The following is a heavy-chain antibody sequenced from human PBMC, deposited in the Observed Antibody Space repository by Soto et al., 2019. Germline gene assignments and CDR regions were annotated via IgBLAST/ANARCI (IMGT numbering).Heavy chain of an antibody. D-gene: IGHD1-26*01. CDR3: ARAAYSGSYQGYFDY. CDR1: GDGVSSNSAT. CDR2: TYYRSKWYS. V-gene: IGHV6-1*01. Sequence: SQTLSLTCAISGDGVSSNSATWNWIRQSPSRGLEWLGRTYYRSKWYSDYAVSVKSRITINPDTSKNQLSLQLNSVTPEDTAVYYCARAAYSGSYQGYFDYWGQRTLVPVSS. J-gene: IGHJ4*02.